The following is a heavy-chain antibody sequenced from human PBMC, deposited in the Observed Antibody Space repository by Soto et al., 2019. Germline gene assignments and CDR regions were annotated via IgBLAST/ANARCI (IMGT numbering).Heavy chain of an antibody. CDR2: IDPRSGGT. CDR3: ETDGYGIFPY. CDR1: GYSFTTYY. Sequence: HVQHMQSGTDETTPEASVRVSGMVAGYSFTTYYIHWVRQAPGQGLEGMGWIDPRSGGTVYEQKVQGRVTMTRDTFISTVYMDLGGRTSDDAALYYCETDGYGIFPYWGQGSLVTVSS. J-gene: IGHJ4*02. D-gene: IGHD5-18*01. V-gene: IGHV1-2*02.